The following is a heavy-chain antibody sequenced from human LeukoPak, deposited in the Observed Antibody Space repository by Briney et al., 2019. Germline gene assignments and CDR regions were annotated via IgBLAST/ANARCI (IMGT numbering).Heavy chain of an antibody. J-gene: IGHJ6*02. D-gene: IGHD2-15*01. CDR3: AREGGEERYCSGGSCYYGMDV. CDR2: IYHSGST. CDR1: GGSISSGGYS. V-gene: IGHV4-30-2*01. Sequence: SETLSLTCAVSGGSISSGGYSWSWIRQPPGKGLVWIGYIYHSGSTYYNPSLKSRVTISADRSKNQFSLKLSSVTAADTAVYYCAREGGEERYCSGGSCYYGMDVWGQGTTVTVSS.